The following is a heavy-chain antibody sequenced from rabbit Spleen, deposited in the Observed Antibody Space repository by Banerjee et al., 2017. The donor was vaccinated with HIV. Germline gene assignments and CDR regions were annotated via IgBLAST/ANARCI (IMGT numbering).Heavy chain of an antibody. CDR1: GVSFSSSSY. CDR2: FYTGSGST. CDR3: ARDTGSSFSSYGMDL. Sequence: QSLEESGGDLVKPGASLTLTCTASGVSFSSSSYVCWVRQAPGKGLEWIACFYTGSGSTYSATWAKGRFTCSKTSSTTVTLQMTSLTVADTATYFCARDTGSSFSSYGMDLWGPGTLVTVS. D-gene: IGHD8-1*01. J-gene: IGHJ6*01. V-gene: IGHV1S40*01.